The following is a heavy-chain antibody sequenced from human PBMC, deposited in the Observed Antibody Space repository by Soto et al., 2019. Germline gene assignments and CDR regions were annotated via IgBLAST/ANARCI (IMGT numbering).Heavy chain of an antibody. V-gene: IGHV3-23*01. CDR1: GFKFSNYA. J-gene: IGHJ4*02. D-gene: IGHD3-16*01. Sequence: SLRLSCAASGFKFSNYAMSWVRQAPGKGLEWVSLISATGGGTYYADSVKGRFTISRDNSHNTLYLQVHSLTAEDTAVYYCAKDRRAGGNSAFYFDFWGQGAQVTVPS. CDR3: AKDRRAGGNSAFYFDF. CDR2: ISATGGGT.